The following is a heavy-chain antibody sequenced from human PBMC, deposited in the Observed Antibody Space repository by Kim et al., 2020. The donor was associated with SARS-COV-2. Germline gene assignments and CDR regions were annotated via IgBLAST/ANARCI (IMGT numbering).Heavy chain of an antibody. CDR2: ISYDGSNK. CDR3: ARAEGSGWYHFDC. Sequence: GGSLRLSCAASGFTFSSYAMHWVRQAPGKGLEWVAVISYDGSNKYYADSVKGRFTISRDNSKNTLYLQMNSLRAEDTAVYYCARAEGSGWYHFDCWGQGTLVTVSS. J-gene: IGHJ4*02. D-gene: IGHD6-19*01. CDR1: GFTFSSYA. V-gene: IGHV3-30*04.